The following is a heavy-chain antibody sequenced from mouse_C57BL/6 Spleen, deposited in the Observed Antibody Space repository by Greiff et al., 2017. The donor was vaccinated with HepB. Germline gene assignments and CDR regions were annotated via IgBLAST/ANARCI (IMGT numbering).Heavy chain of an antibody. Sequence: QVQLKQPGAELVKPGASVKLSCKASGYTFTSYWMHWVKQRPGQGLEWIGMIHPNSGSTNYNEKFKSKATLTVDKSSSTAYMQLSSLTSEDSAVYYCARIYYDYDEGYFDYWGQGTTLTVSS. V-gene: IGHV1-64*01. J-gene: IGHJ2*01. CDR3: ARIYYDYDEGYFDY. CDR2: IHPNSGST. CDR1: GYTFTSYW. D-gene: IGHD2-4*01.